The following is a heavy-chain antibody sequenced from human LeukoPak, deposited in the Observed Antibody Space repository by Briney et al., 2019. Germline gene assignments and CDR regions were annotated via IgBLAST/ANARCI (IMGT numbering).Heavy chain of an antibody. CDR1: GYTFTGYY. Sequence: ASVKVSCKASGYTFTGYYMHWVRQAPGQGLEWMGWINPNSGGTNYAQKFQGRVTMTRNTSISTAYMELSSLRSEDTAVYYCARDELGYSSGLGDPWGQGTLVTVSS. V-gene: IGHV1-2*02. J-gene: IGHJ5*02. D-gene: IGHD6-19*01. CDR2: INPNSGGT. CDR3: ARDELGYSSGLGDP.